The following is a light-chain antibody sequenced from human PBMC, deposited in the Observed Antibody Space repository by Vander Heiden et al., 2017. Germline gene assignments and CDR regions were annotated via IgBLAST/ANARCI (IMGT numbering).Light chain of an antibody. CDR2: DAS. V-gene: IGKV3-11*01. Sequence: FVLEGSPATLSLSPGERATLSCRASQSVDTYLAWYQQKPGQAPTLLIYDASNRATGIPARFSGSGSETDFTLTISTLEPEDFAVYYCQQRRYWPPLTFGGGTRVEMK. J-gene: IGKJ4*01. CDR3: QQRRYWPPLT. CDR1: QSVDTY.